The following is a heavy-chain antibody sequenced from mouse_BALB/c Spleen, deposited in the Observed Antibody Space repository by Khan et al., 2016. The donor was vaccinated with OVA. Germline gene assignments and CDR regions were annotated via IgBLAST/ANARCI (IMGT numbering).Heavy chain of an antibody. D-gene: IGHD2-14*01. V-gene: IGHV2-6-4*01. J-gene: IGHJ4*01. CDR3: ARASYKYDSYYSMDY. CDR2: IWGGGGT. CDR1: GFSLSRYN. Sequence: VQLQQSGPGLVAPSQSLSITCTVSGFSLSRYNIHWVRQPPGKGLEWLGMIWGGGGTDYTSTLKSRVSISKDNSKSQVFLKMTSHQTNDSAMYFCARASYKYDSYYSMDYGGQGSSVTASS.